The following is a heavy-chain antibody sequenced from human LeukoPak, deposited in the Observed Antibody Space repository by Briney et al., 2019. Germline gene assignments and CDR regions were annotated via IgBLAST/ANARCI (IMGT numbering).Heavy chain of an antibody. D-gene: IGHD4-11*01. V-gene: IGHV3-73*01. CDR1: GFTFSGST. CDR2: IRSKANNYAT. CDR3: ARDIFYSNGYYGMDV. Sequence: GGSLRLSCAASGFTFSGSTIHWVRQASGKGLEWVGRIRSKANNYATAYAASVKGRFTISRDDSKNTAYLQMNSLRAEDTAVYYCARDIFYSNGYYGMDVWGQGTTVTVSS. J-gene: IGHJ6*02.